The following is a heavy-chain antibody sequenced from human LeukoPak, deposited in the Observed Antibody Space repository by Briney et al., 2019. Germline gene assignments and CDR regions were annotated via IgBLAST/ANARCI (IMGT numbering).Heavy chain of an antibody. Sequence: ETLSLSCAISGGSLKNYYGSWIRQPAGEGLEWIGRIYSSGSTKYNPSLERRVPISVDPYMNNFPLTLNSVIAADPPVYYCAALECGSGTSHIYYLDVWGKGATVTVSS. CDR2: IYSSGST. D-gene: IGHD3-10*01. V-gene: IGHV4-4*07. J-gene: IGHJ6*03. CDR3: AALECGSGTSHIYYLDV. CDR1: GGSLKNYY.